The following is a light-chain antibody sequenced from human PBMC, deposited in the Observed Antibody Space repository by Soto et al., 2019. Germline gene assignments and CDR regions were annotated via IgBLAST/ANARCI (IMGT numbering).Light chain of an antibody. CDR1: QSVLYSSNNKNY. Sequence: DIVMTQSPDSLAVSLGERATINCKSSQSVLYSSNNKNYLTWYQQKPGQPPKLLIYWASTRESGVPDQFSGSGSGKDFTLTISTLQAEDVAVYYYQQYYSVPLTFGGGTKVEIK. J-gene: IGKJ4*01. CDR3: QQYYSVPLT. CDR2: WAS. V-gene: IGKV4-1*01.